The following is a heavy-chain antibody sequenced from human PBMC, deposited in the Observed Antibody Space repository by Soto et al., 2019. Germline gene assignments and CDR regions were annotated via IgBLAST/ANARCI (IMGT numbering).Heavy chain of an antibody. CDR3: AREGGRHCSPTRCYNAFDI. V-gene: IGHV3-48*02. J-gene: IGHJ3*02. CDR2: ISSSSNTI. D-gene: IGHD2-2*02. Sequence: EVQLVESGGGLVQPGGSLRLSCASSGFSFSAFSMNWVRQAPGKGLEWVSYISSSSNTIYYADSVKGRFTISRDNAQKTLYLQMNSLRDEDTAVYYCAREGGRHCSPTRCYNAFDIWGQGTMVTVSS. CDR1: GFSFSAFS.